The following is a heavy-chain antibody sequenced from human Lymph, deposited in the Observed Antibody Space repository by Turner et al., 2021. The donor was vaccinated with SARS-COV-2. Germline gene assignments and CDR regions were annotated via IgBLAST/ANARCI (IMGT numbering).Heavy chain of an antibody. CDR3: ARGCDY. J-gene: IGHJ4*02. V-gene: IGHV4-59*01. Sequence: QVQLQESGPGLVKPSETLSLTCTVSGGSISSYYWSWIRQPPGKGLEWIGYIYYSGSTNYNPSLKSRVTISVDTSKNQFSLKLTSVTAADTAVYYCARGCDYWGQGTLVTISP. CDR1: GGSISSYY. CDR2: IYYSGST.